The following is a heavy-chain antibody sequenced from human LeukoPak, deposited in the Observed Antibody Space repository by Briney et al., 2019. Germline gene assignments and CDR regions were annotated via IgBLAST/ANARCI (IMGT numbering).Heavy chain of an antibody. V-gene: IGHV4-39*01. CDR2: IYYSGST. Sequence: SETLSLTCTVSGGSISSSSYYWGWIRQPPGKGLEWIGSIYYSGSTYYNPSLKSRVTISVDTSKNQFSLKLSSVTAADTAVYYCARRLNFWSGFDYWGQGTLVTVSS. D-gene: IGHD3-3*01. CDR1: GGSISSSSYY. J-gene: IGHJ4*02. CDR3: ARRLNFWSGFDY.